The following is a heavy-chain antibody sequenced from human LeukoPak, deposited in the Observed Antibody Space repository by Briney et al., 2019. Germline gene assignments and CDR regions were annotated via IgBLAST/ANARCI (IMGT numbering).Heavy chain of an antibody. Sequence: SETLSLTCAVYGGSFSGYYWSWIRQPPGKGLEWIGEINHSGSTNYNPSLKSRVTISVDTSKNQFSLKLSSVTAADTAVYYCARHSIASDGARLFDYWGRGTLVTVSS. V-gene: IGHV4-34*01. J-gene: IGHJ4*02. CDR1: GGSFSGYY. D-gene: IGHD2-21*01. CDR2: INHSGST. CDR3: ARHSIASDGARLFDY.